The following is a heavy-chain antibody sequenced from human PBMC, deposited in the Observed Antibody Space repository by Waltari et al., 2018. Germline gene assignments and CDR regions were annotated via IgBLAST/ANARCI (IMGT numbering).Heavy chain of an antibody. CDR2: VDPEDGET. Sequence: EVQLVQSGAEVKKPGATVKISCKVSGYTFTDYYMHWVQQAPGKGHEWMGLVDPEDGETIYAEKFQGRVTITADTSTDTAYMELSSLRSEDTAVYYCATVRGIAVAGRGNWFDPWGQGTLVTVSS. CDR3: ATVRGIAVAGRGNWFDP. J-gene: IGHJ5*02. V-gene: IGHV1-69-2*01. D-gene: IGHD6-19*01. CDR1: GYTFTDYY.